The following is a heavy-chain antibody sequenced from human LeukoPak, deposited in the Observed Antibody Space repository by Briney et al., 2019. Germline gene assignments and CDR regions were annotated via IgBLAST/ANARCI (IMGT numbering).Heavy chain of an antibody. CDR1: GGSVSSDY. D-gene: IGHD6-19*01. V-gene: IGHV4-59*02. CDR2: IYYTGST. J-gene: IGHJ4*02. Sequence: KASETLSLTCTVSGGSVSSDYWSWIRQPPGKGLEWIGYIYYTGSTNYNPSLKSRVTISVDTSMNQFSLKLRSVTAADTAVYYCARRRIGMDSSGWYASGDYYFDYWGQGTLVTVSS. CDR3: ARRRIGMDSSGWYASGDYYFDY.